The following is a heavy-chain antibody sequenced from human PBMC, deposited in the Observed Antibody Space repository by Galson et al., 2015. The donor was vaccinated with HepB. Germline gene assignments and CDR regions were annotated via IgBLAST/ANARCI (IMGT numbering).Heavy chain of an antibody. CDR2: IKGDGSEI. J-gene: IGHJ4*02. CDR1: GFTFSNYW. D-gene: IGHD4-11*01. Sequence: LRLSCAASGFTFSNYWMSWVRQAPGKGLEWVANIKGDGSEIYYVDSVKGRFTISRDNAKNSLYLQMNSPRAEDTALYYCARAVLIVTTIGDFDYWGQGTLVTVSS. V-gene: IGHV3-7*01. CDR3: ARAVLIVTTIGDFDY.